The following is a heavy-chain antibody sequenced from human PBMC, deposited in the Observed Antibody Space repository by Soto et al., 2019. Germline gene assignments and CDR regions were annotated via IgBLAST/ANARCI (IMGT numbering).Heavy chain of an antibody. Sequence: QVQLQESGPGLVKPSQTLSLTCTVSGGSISSGDYYWSWIRQPPGKGLEWIGYIYYSGSTYYNPSLQSRVTISVDTSKNQFSLKLSSVTAADTAVYYCASQRGFYGDWVGFDYWGQGTLVTVSS. CDR2: IYYSGST. CDR1: GGSISSGDYY. D-gene: IGHD4-17*01. V-gene: IGHV4-30-4*01. CDR3: ASQRGFYGDWVGFDY. J-gene: IGHJ4*02.